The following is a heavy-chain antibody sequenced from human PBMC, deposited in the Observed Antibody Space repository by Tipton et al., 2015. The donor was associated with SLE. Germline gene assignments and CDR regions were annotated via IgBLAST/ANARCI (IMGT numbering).Heavy chain of an antibody. J-gene: IGHJ6*03. V-gene: IGHV4-31*03. CDR1: GGSISSGGYY. Sequence: TLSLTCTVSGGSISSGGYYWSWIRQHPGKGLEWIGYIYYSGSAHYNPSLKSRATISVDTSKNQISLKVSSVTAADTAVYYCARAGAGYYYYSYMDVWGKGTTLTVSS. CDR3: ARAGAGYYYYSYMDV. CDR2: IYYSGSA.